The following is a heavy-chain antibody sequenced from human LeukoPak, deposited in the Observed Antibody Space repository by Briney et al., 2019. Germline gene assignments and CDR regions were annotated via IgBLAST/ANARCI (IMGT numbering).Heavy chain of an antibody. D-gene: IGHD3-10*01. CDR2: IYYSGST. J-gene: IGHJ5*02. Sequence: SQTLSLTCTVSGGSISSGGYYWSWIRQHPGKGLEWIGYIYYSGSTYYNPSLKGRVTISVDTSKNQLSLKLSSVTAADTAVYYCARNKGRYGSGRVHFDPWGQGTPVTVSS. CDR3: ARNKGRYGSGRVHFDP. CDR1: GGSISSGGYY. V-gene: IGHV4-31*03.